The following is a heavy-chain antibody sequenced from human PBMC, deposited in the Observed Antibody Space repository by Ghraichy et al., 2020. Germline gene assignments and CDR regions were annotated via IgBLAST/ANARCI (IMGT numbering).Heavy chain of an antibody. D-gene: IGHD3-10*01. Sequence: SQTISLTCAVYGVSFTDHYWTWIRQSPGKGLEWIGEYNHVGGIKYNPSLSGRVTISLDTSKREVSLRVSPVSAADTAVYYCVTSRWFGIYPDFWGQGTLVTVSS. CDR1: GVSFTDHY. CDR3: VTSRWFGIYPDF. J-gene: IGHJ4*02. CDR2: YNHVGGI. V-gene: IGHV4-34*01.